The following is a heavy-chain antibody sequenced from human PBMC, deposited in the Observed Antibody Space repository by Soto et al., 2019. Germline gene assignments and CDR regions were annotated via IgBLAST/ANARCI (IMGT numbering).Heavy chain of an antibody. Sequence: SETLSLTCTVSGGSISSSSYYWGWIRQPPGKGLEWIGSIYYSGSTYYNPSLKSRVTISVDTSKNQFSLKLSSVTAADTAVYYCASPSGDYDILKIDYWGQGTLVTVSS. CDR3: ASPSGDYDILKIDY. J-gene: IGHJ4*02. D-gene: IGHD3-9*01. CDR2: IYYSGST. CDR1: GGSISSSSYY. V-gene: IGHV4-39*01.